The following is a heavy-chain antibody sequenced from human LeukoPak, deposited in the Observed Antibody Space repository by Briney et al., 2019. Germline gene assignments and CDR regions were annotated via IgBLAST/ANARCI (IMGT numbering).Heavy chain of an antibody. D-gene: IGHD6-13*01. CDR3: ARALAAAGIFYYYYYYMDV. J-gene: IGHJ6*03. V-gene: IGHV4-59*01. Sequence: SETLSLTCTVSGGSISSYYWSWIRQPPGKGLEWIGYIYYSGSTNYNPSLKSRVTISVDTSKNQFSLKLSPVTAADTAVYYCARALAAAGIFYYYYYYMDVWGKGTTVTVSS. CDR2: IYYSGST. CDR1: GGSISSYY.